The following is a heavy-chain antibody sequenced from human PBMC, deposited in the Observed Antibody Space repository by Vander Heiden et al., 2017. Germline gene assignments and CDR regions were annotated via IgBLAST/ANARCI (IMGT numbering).Heavy chain of an antibody. J-gene: IGHJ4*02. CDR3: KGSGSYYKGDY. Sequence: QVQLQVSGPGLVQPAETLSPTCTVPGGSISSYYGSWIRQPAGKGLEWIGRIYTSGSTNYNPSLKSRVTMSVDTSKNQFSLKLSSVTAADTAVYYCKGSGSYYKGDYWGQGTLVTVSS. D-gene: IGHD3-10*01. CDR1: GGSISSYY. CDR2: IYTSGST. V-gene: IGHV4-4*07.